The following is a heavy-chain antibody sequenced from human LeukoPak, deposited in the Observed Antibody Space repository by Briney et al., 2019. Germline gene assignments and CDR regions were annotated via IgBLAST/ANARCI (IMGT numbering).Heavy chain of an antibody. CDR3: AKDRDSSSSYFDY. CDR2: ISSSSSYI. D-gene: IGHD6-6*01. V-gene: IGHV3-21*04. Sequence: AGGSLRLSCAASGFTFSSYSMNWVRQAPGKGLEWVSSISSSSSYIYYADSVKGRFTISRDNSKNTLYLQMNSLRAEDTAVYYCAKDRDSSSSYFDYWGQGTLVTVSS. CDR1: GFTFSSYS. J-gene: IGHJ4*02.